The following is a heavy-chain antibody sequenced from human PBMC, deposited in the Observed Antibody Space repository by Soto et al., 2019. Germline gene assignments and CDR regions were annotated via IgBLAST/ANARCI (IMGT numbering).Heavy chain of an antibody. CDR3: ATDGSKHRTLRSDNWSRGNFFDYSALNV. CDR1: EYSLSALS. V-gene: IGHV1-24*01. Sequence: VASVKVSCKVSEYSLSALSIHWVRQAPGKGLEWMGRFDPENEETIYAQKFRGRVTLTEDTSADTAYMELSSLRSDDAAVYYCATDGSKHRTLRSDNWSRGNFFDYSALNVWGQGTTVTVSS. D-gene: IGHD1-1*01. CDR2: FDPENEET. J-gene: IGHJ6*02.